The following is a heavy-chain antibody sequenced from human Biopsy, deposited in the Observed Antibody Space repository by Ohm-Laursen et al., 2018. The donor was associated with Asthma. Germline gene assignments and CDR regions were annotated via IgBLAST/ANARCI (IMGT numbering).Heavy chain of an antibody. D-gene: IGHD5-18*01. V-gene: IGHV4-59*07. Sequence: SDTLSLTCTVSGGSISSDYWSCLRQSPGKGLEWIGYIHNSGNTNYNPSLKSRVTISLDTSKNHFSLRLSLVTAADTAVYFCARGQGRGIQLWSLDPWGQGILVTVSS. CDR1: GGSISSDY. J-gene: IGHJ5*02. CDR3: ARGQGRGIQLWSLDP. CDR2: IHNSGNT.